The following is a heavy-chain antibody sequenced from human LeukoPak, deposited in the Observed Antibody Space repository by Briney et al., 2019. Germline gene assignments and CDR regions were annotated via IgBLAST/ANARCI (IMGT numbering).Heavy chain of an antibody. J-gene: IGHJ2*01. CDR2: IYYSGST. CDR3: ARDAGSSWPHWYFDL. V-gene: IGHV4-59*01. Sequence: SETLSLTCTVSGGSISSYYWSWIRQPPGKGLEWTGYIYYSGSTNYNPSLKSRVTISVDTSKNQFSLKLSSVTAADTAVYYCARDAGSSWPHWYFDLWGPGTLVTVSS. D-gene: IGHD6-13*01. CDR1: GGSISSYY.